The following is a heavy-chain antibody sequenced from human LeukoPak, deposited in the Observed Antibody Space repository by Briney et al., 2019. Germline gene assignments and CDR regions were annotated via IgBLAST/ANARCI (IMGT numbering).Heavy chain of an antibody. V-gene: IGHV1-3*01. D-gene: IGHD2-21*02. J-gene: IGHJ1*01. CDR2: INAGNGNT. CDR1: GYTFTSYA. CDR3: AREGVVVTAIRSEYFQH. Sequence: GASVKVSCKASGYTFTSYAMHWVRQAPGQRLEWMGWINAGNGNTKYSQKFQGRVTITRDTSASTAYMELSSLGSEDTAVYYCAREGVVVTAIRSEYFQHWGQGTLVTVSS.